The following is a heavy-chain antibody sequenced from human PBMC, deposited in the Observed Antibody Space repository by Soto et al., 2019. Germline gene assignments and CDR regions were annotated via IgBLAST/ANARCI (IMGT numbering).Heavy chain of an antibody. J-gene: IGHJ4*02. CDR1: GYSFTSYW. CDR2: IDPSDSYT. V-gene: IGHV5-10-1*01. Sequence: PXASLKISCKGCGYSFTSYWISWVRQMPGKGLEWMGRIDPSDSYTNYSPSFQGHVTISADKSISTAYLQWSSLKASDTAMYYCARHDDGSGTYYYWGQGTLVTVSS. CDR3: ARHDDGSGTYYY. D-gene: IGHD3-10*01.